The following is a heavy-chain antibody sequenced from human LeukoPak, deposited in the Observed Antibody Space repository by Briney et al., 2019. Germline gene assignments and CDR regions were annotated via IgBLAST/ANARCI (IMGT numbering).Heavy chain of an antibody. V-gene: IGHV4-39*01. D-gene: IGHD2-2*01. CDR1: GGSISSSSYY. Sequence: SGTLSLTCAVSGGSISSSSYYWGWIRQPPGKGLEWIGSIYYSGSTYYNPSLKSRVTISVDTSKNQFSLKLSSVTAADTAVYYCARYERYCSSTSCRYGQYFDYWGQGTLVTVSS. J-gene: IGHJ4*02. CDR2: IYYSGST. CDR3: ARYERYCSSTSCRYGQYFDY.